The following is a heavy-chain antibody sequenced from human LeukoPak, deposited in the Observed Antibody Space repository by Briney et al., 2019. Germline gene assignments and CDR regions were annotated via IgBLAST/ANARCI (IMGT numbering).Heavy chain of an antibody. CDR2: IWYDGSHT. Sequence: GGSLRLSCEGSGFTFSDYGLHWVRQAPGRGLEWVALIWYDGSHTYYADSVKGRFTISRDNSKNTLYLQMNSLRAEDTAVYYCARDRSNSHMDVWGQGTTVTVSS. CDR3: ARDRSNSHMDV. V-gene: IGHV3-33*01. D-gene: IGHD4-11*01. CDR1: GFTFSDYG. J-gene: IGHJ6*02.